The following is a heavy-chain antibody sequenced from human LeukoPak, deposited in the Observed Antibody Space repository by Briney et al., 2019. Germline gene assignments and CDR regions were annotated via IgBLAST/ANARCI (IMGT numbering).Heavy chain of an antibody. Sequence: ASVWVSCKPSGCSFTGYDINSVSQTPRQRLGWVGWMYPNRRNPGDAQKYQGRVTSTRNTSIITAYMELSSLRSQDTAVYYCARAERRAARSGYNLFDSWGQGTLVTGSS. CDR2: MYPNRRNP. CDR1: GCSFTGYD. V-gene: IGHV1-8*01. D-gene: IGHD6-6*01. CDR3: ARAERRAARSGYNLFDS. J-gene: IGHJ5*01.